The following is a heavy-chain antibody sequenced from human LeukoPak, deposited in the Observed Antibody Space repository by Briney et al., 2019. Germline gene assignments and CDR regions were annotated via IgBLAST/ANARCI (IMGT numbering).Heavy chain of an antibody. CDR2: AYYSGST. J-gene: IGHJ4*02. CDR1: GGSISPYY. V-gene: IGHV4-59*01. Sequence: ASETLSLTCTVSGGSISPYYWSWIRQPPGKGLEWVGYAYYSGSTMYKPSLKSRVTISLDTSKSQFSLRLRSVTAADTAVYYCARYNGGWSYYFDSWGQGTLVTVPS. D-gene: IGHD6-19*01. CDR3: ARYNGGWSYYFDS.